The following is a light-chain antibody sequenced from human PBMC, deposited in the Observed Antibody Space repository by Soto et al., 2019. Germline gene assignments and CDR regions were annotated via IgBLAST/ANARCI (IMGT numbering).Light chain of an antibody. V-gene: IGLV2-14*01. CDR2: EVI. Sequence: QSALTQPASVSGSPGQSITISCTGTSSDVGGYSYVSWYQQHPGKAPKLMIYEVINRPSGVSNRFSGSKSGNTASLTISGLQAEDEADYSCSSFSSSSTLVVFGGGTKLTVL. CDR1: SSDVGGYSY. J-gene: IGLJ2*01. CDR3: SSFSSSSTLVV.